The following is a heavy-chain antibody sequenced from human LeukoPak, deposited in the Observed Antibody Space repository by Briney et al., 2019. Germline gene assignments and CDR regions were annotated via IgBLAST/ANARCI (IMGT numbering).Heavy chain of an antibody. Sequence: GGSLRLSCAASGFTFSSYAMSWVRQAPGKGLEWVSAISGSGGSTYYADSVKGRFTISRDNSKNTLYLQMNSLRAEDTAVYYCAKGRLSVAAAGIYFDYWGQGTLVTVSS. V-gene: IGHV3-23*01. CDR3: AKGRLSVAAAGIYFDY. CDR1: GFTFSSYA. CDR2: ISGSGGST. D-gene: IGHD6-13*01. J-gene: IGHJ4*02.